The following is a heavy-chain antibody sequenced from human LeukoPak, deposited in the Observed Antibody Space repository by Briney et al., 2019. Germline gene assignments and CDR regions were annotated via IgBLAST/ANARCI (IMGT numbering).Heavy chain of an antibody. V-gene: IGHV1-69*04. Sequence: ASVKVSCKASGGTFSSYAISWVRQAPGQGLEWMGRIISIFGIANYAQKFQGRVTITADKSTSTAYMELSSLRSEDTAVYYCARSMGITGTTGYFQHWGQGTLVTVSS. CDR2: IISIFGIA. CDR3: ARSMGITGTTGYFQH. D-gene: IGHD1-7*01. J-gene: IGHJ1*01. CDR1: GGTFSSYA.